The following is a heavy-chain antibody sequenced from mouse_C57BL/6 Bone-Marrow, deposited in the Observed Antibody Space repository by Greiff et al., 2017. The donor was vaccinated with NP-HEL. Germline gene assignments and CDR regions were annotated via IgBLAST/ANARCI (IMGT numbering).Heavy chain of an antibody. Sequence: EVQLVESGGGLVQPGGSLKLSCAASGFTFSDYYMYWVRQTPEKRLEWVAYISNGGGSTYYPDTVKGRFTISRDNAKNTLYLQMSRLKSEDTAMYYCARHDAYWGQGTLVTVSA. CDR3: ARHDAY. CDR2: ISNGGGST. V-gene: IGHV5-12*01. J-gene: IGHJ3*01. CDR1: GFTFSDYY.